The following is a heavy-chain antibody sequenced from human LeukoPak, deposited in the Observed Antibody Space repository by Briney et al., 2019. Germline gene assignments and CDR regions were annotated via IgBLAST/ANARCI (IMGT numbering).Heavy chain of an antibody. CDR2: INHSGST. Sequence: SETLSLTCAVYGGSFSGYYWSWIRQPPGKGLEWIGEINHSGSTNYNPSLKSRVTISVDTSKNQFSLKLSSVTAADTAVYYCARSMRGRVDYWGQGTLVTVSS. CDR1: GGSFSGYY. J-gene: IGHJ4*02. D-gene: IGHD2-2*01. V-gene: IGHV4-34*01. CDR3: ARSMRGRVDY.